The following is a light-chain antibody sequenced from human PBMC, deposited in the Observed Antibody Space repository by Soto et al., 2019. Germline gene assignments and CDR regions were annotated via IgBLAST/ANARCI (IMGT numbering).Light chain of an antibody. CDR3: TAWDDSLNGHVV. Sequence: QSVPTQPPSASGTPGQRVTISCAGSSSNIGRNTVNWYHQLPGAAPKLLIYNNYQRPSGVPDRFSGSKSGTSASLAISGLHSEDEADYYCTAWDDSLNGHVVFDGGTKLTVL. CDR2: NNY. V-gene: IGLV1-44*01. J-gene: IGLJ2*01. CDR1: SSNIGRNT.